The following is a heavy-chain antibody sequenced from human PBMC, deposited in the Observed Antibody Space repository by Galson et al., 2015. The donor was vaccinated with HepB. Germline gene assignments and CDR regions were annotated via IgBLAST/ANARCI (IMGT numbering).Heavy chain of an antibody. CDR2: IWYDGSKK. D-gene: IGHD4-23*01. CDR1: GFTFRSFG. J-gene: IGHJ4*02. Sequence: SLRLSCAASGFTFRSFGMHWVRQAPGKGLEWLAVIWYDGSKKYYTDSVKGRFTISKDPSKNTLYLQMDSLRVEDTAVYYCAKEALPDYGGVTGFHFWGQGTLVTVSS. V-gene: IGHV3-33*06. CDR3: AKEALPDYGGVTGFHF.